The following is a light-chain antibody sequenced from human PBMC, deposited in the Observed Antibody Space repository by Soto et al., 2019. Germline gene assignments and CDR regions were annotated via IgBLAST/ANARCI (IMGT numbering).Light chain of an antibody. CDR2: GAS. Sequence: EIVMTQSPATLSMSPGERATLSCRASQSVSSSLAWYQQKPGQAPRLLIYGASTRATGITARFSGSGSGTEFTLTISSLQSEDSAVYHCEQYNNWPLTFGQGTRLEIK. J-gene: IGKJ5*01. V-gene: IGKV3D-15*01. CDR3: EQYNNWPLT. CDR1: QSVSSS.